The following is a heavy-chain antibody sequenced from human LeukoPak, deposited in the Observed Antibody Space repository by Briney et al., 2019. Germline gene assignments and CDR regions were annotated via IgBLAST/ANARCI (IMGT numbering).Heavy chain of an antibody. Sequence: GASVKVSCKASGYTFTSYGISWVRQAPGQGLEWMGWISAYNGNTSYAQKLQGRVTMTTDTSTSTAYMELRSLRSDDTAVYYCARDQTVTTSYYYYYMDVWGKGTTVTVSS. J-gene: IGHJ6*03. D-gene: IGHD4-17*01. CDR2: ISAYNGNT. CDR1: GYTFTSYG. CDR3: ARDQTVTTSYYYYYMDV. V-gene: IGHV1-18*01.